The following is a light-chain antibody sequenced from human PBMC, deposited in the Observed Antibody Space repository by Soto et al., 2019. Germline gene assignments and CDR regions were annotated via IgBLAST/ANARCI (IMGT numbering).Light chain of an antibody. CDR2: AAS. V-gene: IGKV1-9*01. CDR1: QGISSY. Sequence: DIQLTQSPSFLSASVGDRVIITCRASQGISSYLAWYQQKPGRAPKVLIYAASTLQSGVPSRFSGSGSGTEFTLTISSLQPEDFATYYCQQLNTYPITFGQGTRLEIK. J-gene: IGKJ5*01. CDR3: QQLNTYPIT.